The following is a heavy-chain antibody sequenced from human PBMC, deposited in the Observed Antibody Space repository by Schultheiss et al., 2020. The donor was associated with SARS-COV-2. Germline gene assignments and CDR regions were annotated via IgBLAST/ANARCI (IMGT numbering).Heavy chain of an antibody. Sequence: SETLSLTCTVSGGSISSGGYYWSWIRQHPGKGLEWIGYIYYSGSTYYNPSLKSRVTISVDTSKNQFSLKLSSVTAADTAVYYCARTPCDYGDCLIDYWGQGTLVTVSS. D-gene: IGHD4-17*01. J-gene: IGHJ4*02. CDR1: GGSISSGGYY. CDR3: ARTPCDYGDCLIDY. V-gene: IGHV4-31*03. CDR2: IYYSGST.